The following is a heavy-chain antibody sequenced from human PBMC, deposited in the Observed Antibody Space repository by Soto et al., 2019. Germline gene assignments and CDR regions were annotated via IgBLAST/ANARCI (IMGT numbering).Heavy chain of an antibody. CDR3: AKGDFWSGETDYYYYGMDV. J-gene: IGHJ6*02. CDR1: GFTFRNYG. Sequence: EVNLLESGGGLVQPGGSLRLSCAASGFTFRNYGMNWVRQAPGKGLEWVSTISVSGGSTYYADSVKGRFTISRDNSKNTLYLQMNSLRAEDTALYYCAKGDFWSGETDYYYYGMDVWGQGTTVTVS. CDR2: ISVSGGST. V-gene: IGHV3-23*01. D-gene: IGHD3-3*01.